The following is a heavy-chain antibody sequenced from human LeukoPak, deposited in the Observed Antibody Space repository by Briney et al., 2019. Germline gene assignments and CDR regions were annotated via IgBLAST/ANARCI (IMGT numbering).Heavy chain of an antibody. V-gene: IGHV4-61*02. CDR1: GGSISSGSYY. CDR2: IYTSGST. J-gene: IGHJ5*02. D-gene: IGHD3-3*01. CDR3: ARGWITTFGVVYNWFDP. Sequence: SETLSLTCTVSGGSISSGSYYRSWIRQPAGKGLEWIGRIYTSGSTNYNPSLKSRVTISVDTSKNQFSLKLSSVTAADTAVYYCARGWITTFGVVYNWFDPWGQGTLVTVSS.